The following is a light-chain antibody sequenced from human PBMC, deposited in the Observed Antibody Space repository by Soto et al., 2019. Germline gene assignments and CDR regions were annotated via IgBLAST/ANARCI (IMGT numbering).Light chain of an antibody. Sequence: QSVLTQPPSASGSPGQSVTISCTGTSSDIGTYNFVSWYQQQPAKAPKLLIYEVSKWPSGLPGRFSGSKSANTAFLTVSGVQAEEEDDYHCRSDAGFDNWVFGGGTKLTVL. CDR2: EVS. J-gene: IGLJ3*02. CDR3: RSDAGFDNWV. V-gene: IGLV2-8*01. CDR1: SSDIGTYNF.